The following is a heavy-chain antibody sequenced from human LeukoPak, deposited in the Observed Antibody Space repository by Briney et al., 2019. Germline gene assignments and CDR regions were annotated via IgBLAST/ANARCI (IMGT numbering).Heavy chain of an antibody. Sequence: ASVKVSCKASGYTFTSYGISWVRQAPGQGLEWMGWISAYNGNTNYAQKLQGRVTMTTDTSTSTAYMELRSLRPDDTAVYYCARVGYSGYEPAGRDAFDIWGQGTMVTVSS. D-gene: IGHD5-12*01. CDR2: ISAYNGNT. CDR3: ARVGYSGYEPAGRDAFDI. J-gene: IGHJ3*02. V-gene: IGHV1-18*01. CDR1: GYTFTSYG.